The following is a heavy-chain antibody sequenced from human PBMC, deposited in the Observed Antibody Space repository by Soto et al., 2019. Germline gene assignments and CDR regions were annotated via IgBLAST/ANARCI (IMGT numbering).Heavy chain of an antibody. CDR3: ARGGRGNMATIDEHFDY. CDR2: IYYSGST. CDR1: GGSISSGDYY. Sequence: QVQLQESGPGLVKPSQTLSLTCTVSGGSISSGDYYWSWIRQPPGKGLEWIGYIYYSGSTYYNPSLKSRVTIAVDTSKNQFSLKLSSVTAADTAVYYCARGGRGNMATIDEHFDYWGQGTLVTVSS. J-gene: IGHJ4*02. D-gene: IGHD5-12*01. V-gene: IGHV4-30-4*01.